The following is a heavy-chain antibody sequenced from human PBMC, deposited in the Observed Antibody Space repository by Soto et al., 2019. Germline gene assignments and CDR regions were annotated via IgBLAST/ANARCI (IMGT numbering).Heavy chain of an antibody. CDR1: GGTFSSYT. V-gene: IGHV1-69*02. CDR3: ARAGYCSGGSCYGVYYYYYMDV. D-gene: IGHD2-15*01. J-gene: IGHJ6*03. CDR2: IIPILGIA. Sequence: SVKVSCKASGGTFSSYTISWVRQAPGQGLEWMGRIIPILGIANYAQKFQGRVTITADKSTSTAYMELSSLRSEDTAVYYCARAGYCSGGSCYGVYYYYYMDVWGKGTTVTVSS.